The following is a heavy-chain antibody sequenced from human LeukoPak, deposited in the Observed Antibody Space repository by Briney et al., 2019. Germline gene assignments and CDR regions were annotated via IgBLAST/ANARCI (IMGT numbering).Heavy chain of an antibody. CDR2: IRYDGSNK. D-gene: IGHD3-10*01. CDR3: ARDRGGALDY. V-gene: IGHV3-30*02. CDR1: GFTFSSYG. J-gene: IGHJ4*02. Sequence: GGSLGLSCAASGFTFSSYGMHWVRQAPGKGLEWVAFIRYDGSNKYYADSVKGRFTISRDNSKNTLYLQMNSLRAEDTAVYYCARDRGGALDYWGQGTLVTVSS.